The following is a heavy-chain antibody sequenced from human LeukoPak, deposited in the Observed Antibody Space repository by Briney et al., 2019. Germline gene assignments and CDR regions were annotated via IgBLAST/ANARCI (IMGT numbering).Heavy chain of an antibody. CDR1: GFTFSSYA. Sequence: GGSLRLSCAASGFTFSSYAMHWVRQAPGKGLEWVAVIPYDGSNKYYADSVKGRFTISRDNSKNTLYLQMNSLRAEDTAVYYCARDQGGLNWFDPWGQGTLVTVSS. CDR3: ARDQGGLNWFDP. CDR2: IPYDGSNK. D-gene: IGHD5-12*01. V-gene: IGHV3-30-3*01. J-gene: IGHJ5*02.